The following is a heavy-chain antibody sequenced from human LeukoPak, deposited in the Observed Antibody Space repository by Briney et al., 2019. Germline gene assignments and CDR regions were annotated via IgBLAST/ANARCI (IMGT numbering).Heavy chain of an antibody. CDR1: GGSTSSSSYY. J-gene: IGHJ6*03. V-gene: IGHV4-39*01. Sequence: PSETLSLTCTVSGGSTSSSSYYWGWIRQPPGKGLEWIGSIYYSGSTYYNPSLKSRVTISVDTSKNQFSLKLSSVTAADTAVYYCGVVTLYYYYMDVWGKGTTVTVSS. D-gene: IGHD3-3*01. CDR3: GVVTLYYYYMDV. CDR2: IYYSGST.